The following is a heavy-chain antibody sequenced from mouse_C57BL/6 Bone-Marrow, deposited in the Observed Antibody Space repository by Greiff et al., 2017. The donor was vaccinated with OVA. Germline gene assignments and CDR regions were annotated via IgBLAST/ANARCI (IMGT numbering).Heavy chain of an antibody. J-gene: IGHJ3*01. V-gene: IGHV1-72*01. CDR3: ALYYDLPFAY. CDR1: GYTFTSYW. Sequence: QVQLKQPGAELVKPGASVKLSCKASGYTFTSYWMHWVKQRPGRGLEWIGRIDPNSGGTKYNEKFKSKATLTVDKPSSTAYMQLSSLTSEDSAVYYCALYYDLPFAYWGQGTLVTVSA. CDR2: IDPNSGGT. D-gene: IGHD2-4*01.